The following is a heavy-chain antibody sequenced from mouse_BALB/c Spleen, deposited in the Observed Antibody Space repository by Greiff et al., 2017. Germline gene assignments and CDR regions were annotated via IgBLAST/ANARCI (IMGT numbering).Heavy chain of an antibody. Sequence: QVQLKQPGAELVRPGASVKISCKGSGYTFTDYAMHWVKQSHAKSLEWIGVISTYYGDASYNQKFKGKATMTVDKSSSTAYMELARLTSEDSAIYYCARGGDYAAYYAMDYWGQGTSVTVSS. CDR3: ARGGDYAAYYAMDY. V-gene: IGHV1S137*01. J-gene: IGHJ4*01. D-gene: IGHD2-4*01. CDR2: ISTYYGDA. CDR1: GYTFTDYA.